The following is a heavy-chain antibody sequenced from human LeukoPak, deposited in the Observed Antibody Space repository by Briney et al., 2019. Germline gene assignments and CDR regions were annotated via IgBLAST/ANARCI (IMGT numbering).Heavy chain of an antibody. CDR3: ARDPYCSSTSCYHYYYYGMDV. V-gene: IGHV3-21*01. J-gene: IGHJ6*02. Sequence: PGGSLRLSCAVSGFSFSSYGMSWVRQAPGKGLEWVSSISSSSSYIYYADSVKGRFTISRDNAKNSLYLQMNSLRAEDTAVYYCARDPYCSSTSCYHYYYYGMDVWGQGTTVTVSS. D-gene: IGHD2-2*01. CDR2: ISSSSSYI. CDR1: GFSFSSYG.